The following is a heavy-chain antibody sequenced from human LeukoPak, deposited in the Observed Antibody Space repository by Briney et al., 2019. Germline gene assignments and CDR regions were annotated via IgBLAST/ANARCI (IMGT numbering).Heavy chain of an antibody. Sequence: PGGSLRLSCAASGFTFSSYWMSWVRQAPGKGLEWVANIKQDGSEKYYVDSVKGRFTISGDNAKNSLYLQMNSLRAEDTAVYYCARMYSSSYATMYDFWGQGTLVSVSS. D-gene: IGHD6-13*01. CDR2: IKQDGSEK. V-gene: IGHV3-7*01. J-gene: IGHJ4*02. CDR1: GFTFSSYW. CDR3: ARMYSSSYATMYDF.